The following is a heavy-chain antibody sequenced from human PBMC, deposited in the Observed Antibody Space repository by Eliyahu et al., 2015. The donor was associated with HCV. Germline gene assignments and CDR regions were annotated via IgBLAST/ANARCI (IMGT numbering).Heavy chain of an antibody. CDR1: GXXFSGYA. Sequence: EVQLVESGGGLVQPGGSLRLSCSASGXXFSGYAMHWVRQAPGKGLEFVSTISTNAGTTYYSDSVKGRFTISRDNSENTLYLQMSSLRAEDTAFYFCVKSFRSDYVRSPSDIWGQGTMVTVSS. J-gene: IGHJ3*02. D-gene: IGHD4-17*01. V-gene: IGHV3-64D*08. CDR3: VKSFRSDYVRSPSDI. CDR2: ISTNAGTT.